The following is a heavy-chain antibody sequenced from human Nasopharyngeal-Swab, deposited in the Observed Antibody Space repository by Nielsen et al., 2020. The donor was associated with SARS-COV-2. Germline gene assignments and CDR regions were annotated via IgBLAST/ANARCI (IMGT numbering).Heavy chain of an antibody. CDR3: ARGPVAVVVADNYFDH. V-gene: IGHV1-46*01. CDR1: GYTFTSYY. CDR2: INPSGGSA. J-gene: IGHJ4*02. Sequence: ASVKVSCKASGYTFTSYYLHWVRQAPGQGLEWTGIINPSGGSATYAQKFQRRVTFTRDTSTTTFYMELSSLRSEDTAVYYCARGPVAVVVADNYFDHWGQGTLVTVSS. D-gene: IGHD2-15*01.